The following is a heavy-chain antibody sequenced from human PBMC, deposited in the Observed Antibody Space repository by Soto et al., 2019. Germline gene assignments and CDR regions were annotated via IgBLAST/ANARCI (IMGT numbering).Heavy chain of an antibody. Sequence: QIQVVQSGDEVKQPGASVTVSCKASGYTFTSYGINWVRKAPGHGLEWVGWVSGYNGDTYYAQKFQDRVTMTKDGGTTTAYLELRSLRSDDSAVYYCGRAIYGEFDAYWGQGTRVSV. J-gene: IGHJ4*02. CDR3: GRAIYGEFDAY. D-gene: IGHD4-17*01. CDR2: VSGYNGDT. CDR1: GYTFTSYG. V-gene: IGHV1-18*01.